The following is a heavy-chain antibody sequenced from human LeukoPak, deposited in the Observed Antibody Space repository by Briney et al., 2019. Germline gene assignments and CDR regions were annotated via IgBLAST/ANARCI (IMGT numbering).Heavy chain of an antibody. D-gene: IGHD6-6*01. CDR3: ARGIAAQDYYYYYYMDV. Sequence: ASVKVSCKASGGTFSSYAISWVRQAPGQGREWMGGIIPIFGTANYAQKFQGRVTITTDESTSTAYMELSSLRSEDTAVYYCARGIAAQDYYYYYYMDVWGKGTTVTVSS. J-gene: IGHJ6*03. CDR2: IIPIFGTA. CDR1: GGTFSSYA. V-gene: IGHV1-69*05.